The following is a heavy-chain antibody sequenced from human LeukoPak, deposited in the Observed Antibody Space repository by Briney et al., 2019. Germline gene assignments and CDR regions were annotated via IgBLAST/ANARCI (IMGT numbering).Heavy chain of an antibody. Sequence: PSETLSLTCTVSGGSISSSSYYWGWIRQPPGKGLEWIGSIYYSGSTYYNPSLKSRVTISVDTSKNQFSLKLSSVTAADTAVYYCASNLGVVVIGFYFDCWGQGTLVTVSS. J-gene: IGHJ4*02. CDR1: GGSISSSSYY. CDR3: ASNLGVVVIGFYFDC. V-gene: IGHV4-39*01. CDR2: IYYSGST. D-gene: IGHD3-22*01.